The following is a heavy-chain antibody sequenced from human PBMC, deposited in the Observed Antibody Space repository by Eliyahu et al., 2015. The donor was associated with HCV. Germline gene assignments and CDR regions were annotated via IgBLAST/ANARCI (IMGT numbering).Heavy chain of an antibody. CDR1: AESFSGYY. Sequence: QVHLQQWGAGLLRPSETLSLXCAVFAESFSGYYCXWIRQTPGKALEWVGEIDQRGNTNYNPSLKNRVTMSVDRSKNHFFLNLTSVTAADTAVYYCARFPRRSPYGMDVWGQGTAVVVSS. V-gene: IGHV4-34*01. CDR2: IDQRGNT. CDR3: ARFPRRSPYGMDV. J-gene: IGHJ6*02. D-gene: IGHD3-10*01.